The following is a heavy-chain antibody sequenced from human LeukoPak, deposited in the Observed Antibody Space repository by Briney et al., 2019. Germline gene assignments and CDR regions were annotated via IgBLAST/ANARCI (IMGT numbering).Heavy chain of an antibody. CDR1: GGSISSGGYY. J-gene: IGHJ4*02. CDR3: ARVARYYYDSSGYSPSTPYFDY. Sequence: PSETLSLTCTVSGGSISSGGYYWSWIRQHPGKGLEWIGYIYYSGSTYYNPSLKSRVTISVDTSKNQFSLKLSSVTAADTAVYYCARVARYYYDSSGYSPSTPYFDYWGRGTLVTVSS. D-gene: IGHD3-22*01. V-gene: IGHV4-31*03. CDR2: IYYSGST.